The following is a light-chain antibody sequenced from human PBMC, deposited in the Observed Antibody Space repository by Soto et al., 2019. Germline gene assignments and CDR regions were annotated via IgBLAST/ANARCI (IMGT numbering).Light chain of an antibody. J-gene: IGKJ1*01. CDR3: QQYNGYTWT. Sequence: DIKMTQSPSTLSASVGEGVTITCRARRNISTWLAWYQQKPGKAPKLLIYKASNLESGVPSRFRGSGSGAELTLTISILQHDEFATYYCQQYNGYTWTFCQGTKVEIK. CDR2: KAS. V-gene: IGKV1-5*03. CDR1: RNISTW.